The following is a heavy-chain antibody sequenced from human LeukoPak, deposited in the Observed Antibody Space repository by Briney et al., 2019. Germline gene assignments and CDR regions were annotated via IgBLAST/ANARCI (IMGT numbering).Heavy chain of an antibody. V-gene: IGHV4-30-2*01. CDR2: IYHSGST. Sequence: PSQTLSLTCAVSGGSISSGGYSWSWIRQPPGKGLEWIGYIYHSGSTYYNPSLKSRVTISVDRFKNQFSLKLSSVTAADTAVYYCARAKYYDILTGRNDNWFDPWGQGTLVTVSS. D-gene: IGHD3-9*01. CDR3: ARAKYYDILTGRNDNWFDP. CDR1: GGSISSGGYS. J-gene: IGHJ5*02.